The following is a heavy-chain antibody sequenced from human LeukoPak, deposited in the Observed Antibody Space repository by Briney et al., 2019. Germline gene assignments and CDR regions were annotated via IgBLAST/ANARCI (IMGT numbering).Heavy chain of an antibody. V-gene: IGHV1-3*01. D-gene: IGHD6-19*01. J-gene: IGHJ4*02. CDR3: ARGYSSGWYLDY. Sequence: ASVKVSCKASGYTFTSDAIHWVRQAPGQGPEWMGWVSGGDGTTRYSQKFQGRVTLTRDTSANTAYMDLSSLTSEDTAVYFCARGYSSGWYLDYWGQGTLVTVSS. CDR1: GYTFTSDA. CDR2: VSGGDGTT.